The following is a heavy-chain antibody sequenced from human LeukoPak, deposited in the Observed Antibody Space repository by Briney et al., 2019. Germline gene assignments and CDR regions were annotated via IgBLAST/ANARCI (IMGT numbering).Heavy chain of an antibody. CDR1: GFTFSSYS. CDR3: ARGQKYRNGYTVTELGSGYFDY. J-gene: IGHJ4*02. D-gene: IGHD5-18*01. Sequence: PGGSLRLSCAASGFTFSSYSMNWVRQAPGKGLEWVSSISSSSSYIYYADSVKGRFTISRDNAKNSLYLQMNSLRAEDTAVYYCARGQKYRNGYTVTELGSGYFDYWGQGTLVTVSS. V-gene: IGHV3-21*04. CDR2: ISSSSSYI.